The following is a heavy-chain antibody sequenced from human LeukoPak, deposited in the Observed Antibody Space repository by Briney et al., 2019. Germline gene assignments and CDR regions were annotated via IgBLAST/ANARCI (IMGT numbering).Heavy chain of an antibody. V-gene: IGHV3-53*01. J-gene: IGHJ4*02. CDR2: IYNGGTT. CDR1: GFTVSSNY. CDR3: ARVINRGYGSGLDY. D-gene: IGHD3-10*01. Sequence: PGGSLRLSCAASGFTVSSNYMSWVGQAPGKGPEWVSVIYNGGTTYYADSVKGRFTTSRHNSENTLNLQMNSLRAEDTAVYYCARVINRGYGSGLDYWGQGALVTVSS.